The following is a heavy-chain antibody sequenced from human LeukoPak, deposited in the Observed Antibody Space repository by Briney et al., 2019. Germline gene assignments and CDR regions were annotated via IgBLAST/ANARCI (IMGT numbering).Heavy chain of an antibody. CDR1: GYTFTSYG. J-gene: IGHJ2*01. V-gene: IGHV1-18*04. CDR2: ISAYNGNT. D-gene: IGHD6-19*01. Sequence: GASVKVSCRASGYTFTSYGISWVRQAPGQGLEWMGWISAYNGNTNYAQKLQGRVTITADKSTSTAYMELSSLRSEDTAVYYCARGTSGWYAGCLSLWGRGTLVTVSS. CDR3: ARGTSGWYAGCLSL.